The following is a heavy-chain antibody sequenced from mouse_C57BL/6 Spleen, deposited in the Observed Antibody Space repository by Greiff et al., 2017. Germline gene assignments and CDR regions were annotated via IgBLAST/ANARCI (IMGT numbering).Heavy chain of an antibody. V-gene: IGHV5-4*01. CDR2: ISDGGSYT. D-gene: IGHD1-1*01. Sequence: DVHLVESGGGLVKPGGSLKLSCAASGFTFSSYAMSWVRQTPEKRLEWVATISDGGSYTYYPDNVKGRFTISRDNAKNNLYLQMSHLKSEDTAMYYGARAKVDYYGSTFDYWGQGTTLTVSS. CDR3: ARAKVDYYGSTFDY. CDR1: GFTFSSYA. J-gene: IGHJ2*01.